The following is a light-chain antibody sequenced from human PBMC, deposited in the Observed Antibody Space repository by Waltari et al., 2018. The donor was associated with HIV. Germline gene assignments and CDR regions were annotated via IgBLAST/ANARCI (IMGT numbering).Light chain of an antibody. J-gene: IGLJ2*01. CDR3: QSYDSSLSGSVV. Sequence: QSVLTQPPSVSGAPGQRVTISCTGSSSNIGAGYDVHWYQQLPGTAPNLLIYGNKYRPSGVPDRFSGSKSGTSASLAITGLQAEDEADYYCQSYDSSLSGSVVFGGGTKVTVL. CDR1: SSNIGAGYD. V-gene: IGLV1-40*01. CDR2: GNK.